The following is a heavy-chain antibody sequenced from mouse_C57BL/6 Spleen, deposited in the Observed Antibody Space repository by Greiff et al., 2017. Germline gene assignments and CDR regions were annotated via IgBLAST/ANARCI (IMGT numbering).Heavy chain of an antibody. CDR2: IDPSDGYT. J-gene: IGHJ1*03. V-gene: IGHV1-50*01. D-gene: IGHD1-1*01. CDR3: ARYPHYYGSMNCYFDG. CDR1: GYTFTSYW. Sequence: VQLQQPGAELVKPGASVKLSCKASGYTFTSYWMQWVKQRPGQGLEWIGEIDPSDGYTNYTQKFKGKATLTVDTSSSTAYMQLSSLTSEDSAVYYCARYPHYYGSMNCYFDGWGTGTTVTGSS.